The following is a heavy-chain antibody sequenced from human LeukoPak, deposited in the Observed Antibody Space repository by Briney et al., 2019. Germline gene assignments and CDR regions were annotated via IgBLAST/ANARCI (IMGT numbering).Heavy chain of an antibody. CDR1: GFTFSSYG. V-gene: IGHV3-33*01. J-gene: IGHJ4*02. Sequence: GGSLRLSCAASGFTFSSYGMHWVRQAPGKGLEWVAVIWYDGSNKYYADSVKGRFTISRDNSKNTLYLQMHSLRAEDTAVYYCARECGTKDYFDYWGQGTLVTVSS. CDR2: IWYDGSNK. CDR3: ARECGTKDYFDY. D-gene: IGHD2-21*01.